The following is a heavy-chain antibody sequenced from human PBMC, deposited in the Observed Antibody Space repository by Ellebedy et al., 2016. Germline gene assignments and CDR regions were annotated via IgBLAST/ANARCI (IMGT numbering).Heavy chain of an antibody. Sequence: SETLSLTXTVSGGSVSSGSYYWSWIRQPPGKGLEWIGYIYYSGSTNYNPSLKSRVTISVDTSKNQFSLNLSSVTAADTAVYYGARERGVRGVIGYYYYGMDVWGQGTTVTVSS. CDR2: IYYSGST. CDR3: ARERGVRGVIGYYYYGMDV. J-gene: IGHJ6*02. CDR1: GGSVSSGSYY. D-gene: IGHD3-10*01. V-gene: IGHV4-61*01.